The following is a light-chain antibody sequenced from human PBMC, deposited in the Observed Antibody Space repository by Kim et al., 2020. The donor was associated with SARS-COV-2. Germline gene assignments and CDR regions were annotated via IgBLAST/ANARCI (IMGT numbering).Light chain of an antibody. CDR1: RSNIGTNA. Sequence: GQRVTISCSGSRSNIGTNAVNWYQQLPGTAPNLLIYSNDHRPSGVPARFSGSTSGTSASLAISGLQSEDEADYYCSAWDDSLNGVIFGGGTQLTVL. CDR2: SND. J-gene: IGLJ2*01. CDR3: SAWDDSLNGVI. V-gene: IGLV1-44*01.